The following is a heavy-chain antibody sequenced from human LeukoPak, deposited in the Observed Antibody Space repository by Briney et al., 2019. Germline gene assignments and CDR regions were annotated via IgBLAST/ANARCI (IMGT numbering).Heavy chain of an antibody. D-gene: IGHD5-12*01. J-gene: IGHJ4*02. CDR2: IYYSGST. Sequence: SETLSLTCTVSGGSISSGDYYWSWIRQPPGKGLEWIGYIYYSGSTYYNPSLKSRVTISVDTSKNQFSLKLSSVTAAGTAVYYCARAHWIFGYSGYDSPSDFDYWGQGTLVTVSS. CDR1: GGSISSGDYY. V-gene: IGHV4-30-4*01. CDR3: ARAHWIFGYSGYDSPSDFDY.